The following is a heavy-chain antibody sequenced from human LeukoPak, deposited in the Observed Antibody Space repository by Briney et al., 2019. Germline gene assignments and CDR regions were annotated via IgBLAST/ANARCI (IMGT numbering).Heavy chain of an antibody. V-gene: IGHV4-59*01. J-gene: IGHJ5*02. Sequence: SETLSLTCTVSGGSISSYYWSWLRQPPGKGLEWIGYIYYSGSTNYNPSRKSRVTISVDTSKNQFSLKLSSVTAADTAVYYCAREIVGGSSRKFDPWGQGTLVTVSS. CDR3: AREIVGGSSRKFDP. D-gene: IGHD1-26*01. CDR2: IYYSGST. CDR1: GGSISSYY.